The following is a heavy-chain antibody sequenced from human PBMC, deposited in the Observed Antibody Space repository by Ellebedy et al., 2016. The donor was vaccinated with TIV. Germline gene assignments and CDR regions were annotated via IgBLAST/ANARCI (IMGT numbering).Heavy chain of an antibody. D-gene: IGHD3-10*01. CDR2: IRSKAFGGTA. CDR1: GFTLVDYA. CDR3: TRFDYGSGKYLNFFDY. Sequence: GESLKISXTVSGFTLVDYAMSWFCQAPGKGLERVGFIRSKAFGGTAEYAASVKGRFTISGDDSKTIAYLQMNNLRSEDTAVYHCTRFDYGSGKYLNFFDYWGQGTLVTVSS. J-gene: IGHJ4*02. V-gene: IGHV3-49*03.